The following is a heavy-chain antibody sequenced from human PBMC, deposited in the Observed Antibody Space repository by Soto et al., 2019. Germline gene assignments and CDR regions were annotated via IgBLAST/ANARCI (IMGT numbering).Heavy chain of an antibody. CDR1: GGSISSYY. V-gene: IGHV4-59*08. J-gene: IGHJ6*03. D-gene: IGHD6-13*01. Sequence: SETLSLTCTVSGGSISSYYWSWIRQPPGKGLEWIGYIYYSGSTNYNPSLKSRVTISVDTSKNQFSLKLSSVTAADTAVYYCARHLPIEEQQLHYYYYYYMDVWGKGTTVTVSS. CDR3: ARHLPIEEQQLHYYYYYYMDV. CDR2: IYYSGST.